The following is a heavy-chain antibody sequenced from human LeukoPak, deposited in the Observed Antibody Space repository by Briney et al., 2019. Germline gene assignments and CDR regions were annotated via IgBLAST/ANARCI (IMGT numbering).Heavy chain of an antibody. CDR3: ARLMGGSYYDY. V-gene: IGHV3-64*01. CDR1: GFTFNSYV. J-gene: IGHJ4*02. CDR2: ISTNGGST. D-gene: IGHD2-15*01. Sequence: PGGSLRHSYSASGFTFNSYVMHWVRQAPGKGLEYVSGISTNGGSTYSANSVKGRFTISRDNSKNTVYLQMGSLRAEDMAVYYCARLMGGSYYDYWGQGTLVTVSS.